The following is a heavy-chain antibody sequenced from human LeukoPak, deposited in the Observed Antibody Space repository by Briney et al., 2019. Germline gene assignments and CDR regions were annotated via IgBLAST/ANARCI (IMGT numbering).Heavy chain of an antibody. CDR2: IYNSGAT. D-gene: IGHD4-17*01. V-gene: IGHV4-39*01. J-gene: IGHJ4*02. Sequence: SETLSLTCTVSGGSISSSAFYWVWIRQPPGKGLEWIGTIYNSGATYYNPSLKSRVTISVDTSKSQFSLKLSSMTAADTAVYYCARHDFGDYGPFDYWGQGTLATVSS. CDR3: ARHDFGDYGPFDY. CDR1: GGSISSSAFY.